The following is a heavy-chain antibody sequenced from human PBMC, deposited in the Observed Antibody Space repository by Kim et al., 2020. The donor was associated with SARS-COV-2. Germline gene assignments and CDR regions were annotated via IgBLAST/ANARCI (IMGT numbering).Heavy chain of an antibody. D-gene: IGHD6-13*01. CDR3: ARGREYSSSWYVDY. CDR2: INPSGGST. Sequence: ASVKVSCKASGYTFTSYSMHWVRQAPGQGLEWMGIINPSGGSTRYAQKFQGRVTMTSDTSTSTVYMDLSSLRSEDTAVYYCARGREYSSSWYVDYWGQGALVTVSS. CDR1: GYTFTSYS. J-gene: IGHJ4*02. V-gene: IGHV1-46*01.